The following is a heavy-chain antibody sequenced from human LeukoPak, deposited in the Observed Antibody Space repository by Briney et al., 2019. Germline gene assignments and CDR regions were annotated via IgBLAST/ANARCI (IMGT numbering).Heavy chain of an antibody. CDR2: IYYSGST. CDR1: GGSISTSTYY. Sequence: ASETLSLTCTVSGGSISTSTYYWGWIRQPPGKGLEWIGSIYYSGSTYYNPSLKSRVTISVDTSKNQFSLKLSSVTAADTAVYYCARVSLNRGYRIVGATPDYWGQGTLVTVSS. CDR3: ARVSLNRGYRIVGATPDY. D-gene: IGHD1-26*01. V-gene: IGHV4-39*07. J-gene: IGHJ4*02.